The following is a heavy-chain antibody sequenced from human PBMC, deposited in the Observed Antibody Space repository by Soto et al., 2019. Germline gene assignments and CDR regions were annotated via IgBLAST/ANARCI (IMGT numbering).Heavy chain of an antibody. CDR1: GFIFSSYS. D-gene: IGHD3-10*01. J-gene: IGHJ4*02. CDR3: ARDGAVWFGEFDY. Sequence: EVQLVESGGGLVKPGGSLRLSCAASGFIFSSYSMNWVRQAPGKGLEWVSSISSSSSYIYYADSVKGRFTISRDNAKNSLYLQMNSLRAEDTAVYYCARDGAVWFGEFDYWGQGTLVTVSS. CDR2: ISSSSSYI. V-gene: IGHV3-21*01.